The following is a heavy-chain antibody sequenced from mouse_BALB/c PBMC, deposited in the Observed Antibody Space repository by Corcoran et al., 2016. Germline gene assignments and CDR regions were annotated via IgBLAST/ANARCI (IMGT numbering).Heavy chain of an antibody. V-gene: IGHV14-3*02. CDR1: GFNIKDTY. CDR3: ARSLYYMSIDY. J-gene: IGHJ2*01. D-gene: IGHD2-1*01. CDR2: IDPANGNT. Sequence: EVQLQQSGAELVKPGASVKLSCTASGFNIKDTYMPWVKQRPEQGLEWIGRIDPANGNTKYDPKFQGKATITADTSSNTAYLQLSSLTSEDTVVYYCARSLYYMSIDYCGQGTTLTVSS.